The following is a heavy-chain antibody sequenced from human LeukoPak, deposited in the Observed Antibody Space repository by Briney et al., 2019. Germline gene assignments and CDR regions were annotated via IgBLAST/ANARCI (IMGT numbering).Heavy chain of an antibody. Sequence: GVSVKVSCKASGYTFTSYYMHWVRQAPGQGLEWMGIINPSGGSTSYAQKFQGRVTMTRDTSTSTVYMELSSLRSEDTAVYYCARGLGFIARRPYYFDYWGQGTLVTVSS. V-gene: IGHV1-46*01. D-gene: IGHD6-13*01. J-gene: IGHJ4*02. CDR1: GYTFTSYY. CDR3: ARGLGFIARRPYYFDY. CDR2: INPSGGST.